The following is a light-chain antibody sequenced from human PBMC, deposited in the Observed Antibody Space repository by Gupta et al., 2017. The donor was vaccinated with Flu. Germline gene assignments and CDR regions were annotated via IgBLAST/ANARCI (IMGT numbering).Light chain of an antibody. CDR2: EVS. J-gene: IGLJ1*01. Sequence: QSALTQPPSVSGSPGQSVTISCTGTSSDVGTYNRVSWYQQSPGTAPKLMIYEVSNRPSGVPDRFSGSKSGNTASLTISGLQGEDEADYYCSSYTSSYTFVFRTGTKVTVL. CDR3: SSYTSSYTFV. CDR1: SSDVGTYNR. V-gene: IGLV2-18*02.